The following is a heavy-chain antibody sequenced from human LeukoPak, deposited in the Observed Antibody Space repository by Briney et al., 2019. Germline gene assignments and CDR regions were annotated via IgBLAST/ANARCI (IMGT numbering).Heavy chain of an antibody. CDR1: GYTFTGYY. J-gene: IGHJ4*02. V-gene: IGHV1-2*02. CDR3: ARVRATMIVVVMDFDY. CDR2: INPNSGGT. D-gene: IGHD3-22*01. Sequence: ASVKVSCKASGYTFTGYYMHWARQAPGQGLEWMGWINPNSGGTNYAQKFQGRVTMTRDTSISTAYMELSRLRSDDTAVYYCARVRATMIVVVMDFDYWGQGTLVTVSS.